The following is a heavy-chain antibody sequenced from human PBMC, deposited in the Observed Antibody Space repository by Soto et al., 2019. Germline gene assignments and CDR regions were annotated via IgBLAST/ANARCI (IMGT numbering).Heavy chain of an antibody. V-gene: IGHV3-23*01. CDR3: AKNSYRDSWNFGLDV. D-gene: IGHD1-1*01. CDR2: LSASGSGS. Sequence: EAQLLESGGGLVQPGGSLRLSCTTSRFSLNTYGMTWVRRAPGKGLEWVSTLSASGSGSYYAESVKGRFTASRDNSKKTMYLQMNRLRDEDTAVYYCAKNSYRDSWNFGLDVWGQGTTVTVSS. CDR1: RFSLNTYG. J-gene: IGHJ6*02.